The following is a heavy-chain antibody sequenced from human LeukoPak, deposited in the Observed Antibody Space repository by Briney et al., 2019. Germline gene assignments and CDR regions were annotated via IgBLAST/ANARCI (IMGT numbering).Heavy chain of an antibody. CDR1: GFTLSSYA. CDR2: ISGSGGST. Sequence: GGSLRLSCAASGFTLSSYAMGWVRQAPGKGLEWVSAISGSGGSTYFADSVKGRFTISRDNSKNTLSLQMNSLRPEDTAVYYCARGLRYFDWLVDGYWGQGTLVTVSS. D-gene: IGHD3-9*01. V-gene: IGHV3-23*01. J-gene: IGHJ4*02. CDR3: ARGLRYFDWLVDGY.